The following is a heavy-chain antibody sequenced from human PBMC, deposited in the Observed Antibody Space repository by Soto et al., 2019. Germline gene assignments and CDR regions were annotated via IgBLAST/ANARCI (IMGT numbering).Heavy chain of an antibody. CDR3: AKVNDFWTGYYSTNWFDH. CDR1: GGSISSYY. CDR2: IYYSGST. Sequence: PSETLSLTCTVSGGSISSYYWSWIRQPPGKGLEWIGYIYYSGSTNYNPSLKSRVTISVDTSKNQFSLKLSSVTAADTAVYYCAKVNDFWTGYYSTNWFDHWRHGTLVTVSS. J-gene: IGHJ5*02. D-gene: IGHD3-3*01. V-gene: IGHV4-59*01.